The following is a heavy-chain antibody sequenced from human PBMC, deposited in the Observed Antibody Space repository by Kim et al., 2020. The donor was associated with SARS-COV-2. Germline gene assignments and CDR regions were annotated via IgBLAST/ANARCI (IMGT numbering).Heavy chain of an antibody. V-gene: IGHV1-8*01. CDR3: ARSSNIWQLAYYYYGMDV. CDR2: MNPNSGNT. CDR1: GYTFTSYD. Sequence: ASVKVSCKASGYTFTSYDINWVRQATGQGLEWMGWMNPNSGNTGYAQKFQGRVTMTRNTSISTAYMELSSLRSEDTAVYYCARSSNIWQLAYYYYGMDVWGQGTTVTVSS. D-gene: IGHD6-13*01. J-gene: IGHJ6*02.